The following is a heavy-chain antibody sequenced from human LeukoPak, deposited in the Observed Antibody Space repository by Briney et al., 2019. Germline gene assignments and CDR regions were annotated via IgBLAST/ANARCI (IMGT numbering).Heavy chain of an antibody. CDR2: ISGSGGST. J-gene: IGHJ4*02. CDR3: AKGGDFWSGYYFDY. CDR1: GFTFSNYA. V-gene: IGHV3-23*01. D-gene: IGHD3-3*01. Sequence: PGGSLRLSCAASGFTFSNYAMSWVRQAPGKGLEWVSAISGSGGSTYYADSVKGRFTISRDNSKNTLYLQMNSLRAEDTAVYYCAKGGDFWSGYYFDYWGQGTLVTVSS.